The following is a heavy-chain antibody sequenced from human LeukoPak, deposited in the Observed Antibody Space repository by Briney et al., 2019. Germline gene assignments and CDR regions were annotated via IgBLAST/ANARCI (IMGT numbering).Heavy chain of an antibody. CDR2: MSPNSGNT. CDR1: GYTFTSYD. J-gene: IGHJ4*02. V-gene: IGHV1-8*01. CDR3: ARVRVGLRYYDPETTYFDY. D-gene: IGHD3-22*01. Sequence: GASVKVSCKASGYTFTSYDINWVRQATGQGLEWMGWMSPNSGNTGYAQKFQGRVTMTRNTSISTAYMELSSLRSEDTAVYYCARVRVGLRYYDPETTYFDYWGQGTLVTVSS.